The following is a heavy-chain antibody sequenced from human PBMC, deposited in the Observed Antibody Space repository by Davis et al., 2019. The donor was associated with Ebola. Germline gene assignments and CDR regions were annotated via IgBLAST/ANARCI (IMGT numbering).Heavy chain of an antibody. D-gene: IGHD3-10*01. CDR3: AAVWFGELLFGWFDP. CDR2: IVVGSGNT. J-gene: IGHJ5*02. V-gene: IGHV1-58*02. CDR1: GFTFTSSA. Sequence: SVTVSCKASGFTFTSSAMQWVRQARGQRLEWIGWIVVGSGNTNYAQKFQERVTITRDMSTSTAYMELSSLRSEDTAVYYCAAVWFGELLFGWFDPWGQGTLVTVSS.